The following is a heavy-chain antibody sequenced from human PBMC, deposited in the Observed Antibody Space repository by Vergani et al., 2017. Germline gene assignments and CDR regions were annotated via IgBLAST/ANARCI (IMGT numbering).Heavy chain of an antibody. J-gene: IGHJ4*02. CDR2: IYYSGNT. Sequence: QVQLQESGPGLVKPSETLSLTCTVSGGSISSYYWGWIRQPPGKGLEWIGSIYYSGNTYYSPSLESRATISVETSKDQFSLQLSSVTAADTAVYYCARQERVFGDYFFDYWGQGTLVTVSS. D-gene: IGHD4-17*01. CDR1: GGSISSYY. CDR3: ARQERVFGDYFFDY. V-gene: IGHV4-39*01.